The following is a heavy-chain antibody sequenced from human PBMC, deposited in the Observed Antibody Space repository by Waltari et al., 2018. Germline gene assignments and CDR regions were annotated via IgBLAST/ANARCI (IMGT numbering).Heavy chain of an antibody. CDR2: ISGSGDST. CDR3: ARGGGVGRGFDY. CDR1: GFTFSSYA. D-gene: IGHD1-26*01. Sequence: EVQLLESGGGLVQPGGSLRLSCAASGFTFSSYAMNWVRQATGKWLEWVSFISGSGDSTYYADSVKGRFAISRDKSKNTVFLQMISLRAEDTAVYYCARGGGVGRGFDYWGQGTLVTVSS. J-gene: IGHJ4*02. V-gene: IGHV3-23*01.